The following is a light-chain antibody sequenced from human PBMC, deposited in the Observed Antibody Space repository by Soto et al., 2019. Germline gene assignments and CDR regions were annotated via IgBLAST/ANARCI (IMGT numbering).Light chain of an antibody. CDR2: GAF. CDR3: QYYGGYYGSSPRYT. V-gene: IGKV3-20*01. Sequence: EIVLTQSPGTLSLSPGERATLSCRASQNVSSNYLAWYQQRPGQAPRLLMYGAFIRATGIPDRISGSRSGTDFTVTISRLEPEDFAVYYCQYYGGYYGSSPRYTFGQGTKLDIK. CDR1: QNVSSNY. J-gene: IGKJ2*01.